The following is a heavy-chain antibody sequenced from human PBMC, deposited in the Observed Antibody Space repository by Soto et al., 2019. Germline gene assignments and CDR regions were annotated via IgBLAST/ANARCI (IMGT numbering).Heavy chain of an antibody. CDR3: ATGRSYYYGMDV. V-gene: IGHV1-69*05. CDR2: IIPIFGTA. Sequence: GASVKVSCKASGGTFSSYAISWVRQAPGQGLEWMGGIIPIFGTADYAQKFQGRVTMTRDTSTSTVYMELSSLRSEDTAVYYCATGRSYYYGMDVWGQGTTVTVSS. D-gene: IGHD3-10*01. CDR1: GGTFSSYA. J-gene: IGHJ6*02.